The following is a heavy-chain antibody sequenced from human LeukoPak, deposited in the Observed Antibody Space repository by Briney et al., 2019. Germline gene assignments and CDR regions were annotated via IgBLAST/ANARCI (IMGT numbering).Heavy chain of an antibody. D-gene: IGHD1-26*01. CDR3: ARHRGGSYRSDAFDI. V-gene: IGHV4-39*01. Sequence: PSETLSLTCTVSGGSISSSSYYWGWIRQPPGKGLEWIGSIYYSGSTYYNPSLKSRVTISVDTSKNQFSLKLSSVTAADTAVYYCARHRGGSYRSDAFDIWGQGTMVTVSS. J-gene: IGHJ3*02. CDR2: IYYSGST. CDR1: GGSISSSSYY.